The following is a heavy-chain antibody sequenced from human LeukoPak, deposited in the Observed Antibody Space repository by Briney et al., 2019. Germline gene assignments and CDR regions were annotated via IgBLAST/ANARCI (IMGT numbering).Heavy chain of an antibody. V-gene: IGHV4-4*07. D-gene: IGHD5-12*01. CDR1: GGSISSHY. Sequence: SETLSLTCTVSGGSISSHYWSWIRQPAGKGLEWIGRLYSSESTNFNPSLKSRGTISVDKSKNQFSLKLSSVTAADTAVYYCARDGRDNSGYEKGAFDIWGQGTMVIVSS. CDR2: LYSSEST. CDR3: ARDGRDNSGYEKGAFDI. J-gene: IGHJ3*02.